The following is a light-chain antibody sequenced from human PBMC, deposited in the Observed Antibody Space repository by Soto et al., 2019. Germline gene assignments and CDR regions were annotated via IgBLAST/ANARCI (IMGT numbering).Light chain of an antibody. V-gene: IGLV4-69*02. CDR2: VNSDGSH. CDR1: SGHSSYA. J-gene: IGLJ2*01. Sequence: QLVLTQSPSASASLGASVKLTCTLSSGHSSYAIAWHQQQPEKGPRYLMKVNSDGSHIKGDGIPDRFSGFSSGAERYLTISSLQSEDEADYYCQTWGTDIHVVFGGGTKHRP. CDR3: QTWGTDIHVV.